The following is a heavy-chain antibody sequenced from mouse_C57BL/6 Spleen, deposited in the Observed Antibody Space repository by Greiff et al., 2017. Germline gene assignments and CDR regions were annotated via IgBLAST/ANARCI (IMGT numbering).Heavy chain of an antibody. V-gene: IGHV5-6*01. CDR2: ISSGGSYT. Sequence: EVQLVESGGDLVKPGGSLKLSCAASGFTFSSYGMSWVRQTPDKRLEWVATISSGGSYTYYPDSVKGRFTISRDNAKNTLYLQMSSLKSEDTAMYYCARLTTVVARYFDVWGTGTTVTVSS. CDR3: ARLTTVVARYFDV. J-gene: IGHJ1*03. CDR1: GFTFSSYG. D-gene: IGHD1-1*01.